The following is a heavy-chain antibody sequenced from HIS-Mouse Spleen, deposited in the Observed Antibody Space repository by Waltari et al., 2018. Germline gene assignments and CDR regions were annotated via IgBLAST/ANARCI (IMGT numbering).Heavy chain of an antibody. CDR2: ISGSGGST. CDR3: AKAGHIVVVTAIGWYFDL. J-gene: IGHJ2*01. V-gene: IGHV3-23*01. CDR1: GFTFSSYA. D-gene: IGHD2-21*02. Sequence: EVQLLESGGGLVQPGGSLRLSCAASGFTFSSYATICVRQAPGKGLEWVSAISGSGGSTYYADSVKGRFTISRDNSKNTLYLQMNSLRAEDTAVYYCAKAGHIVVVTAIGWYFDLWGRGTLVTVSS.